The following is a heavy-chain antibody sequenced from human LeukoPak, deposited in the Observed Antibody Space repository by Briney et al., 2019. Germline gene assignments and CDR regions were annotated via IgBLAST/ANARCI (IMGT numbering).Heavy chain of an antibody. J-gene: IGHJ4*02. CDR1: GGSISSSSYY. CDR2: IYYSGST. D-gene: IGHD6-13*01. V-gene: IGHV4-39*02. Sequence: SETLSLTCTVSGGSISSSSYYWGWLRQPPGKGLEWIGSIYYSGSTYYNPSLKSRVTISVDTSKNQFSLKLSSVTAADTAVYYCARDLMGYSSSSFDYWGQGTLVTVSS. CDR3: ARDLMGYSSSSFDY.